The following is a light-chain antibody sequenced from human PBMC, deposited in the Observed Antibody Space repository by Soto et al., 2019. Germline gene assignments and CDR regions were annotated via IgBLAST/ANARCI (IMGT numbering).Light chain of an antibody. CDR2: GAS. CDR3: QQYSSWPVT. Sequence: EIVMTQSPATLSVSPGETATLSCRASQSVSNNLTWYQQKPGQAPRLLIYGASTRATGIPARFSGSGSGTELTLTISGLQSEDFAVYYCQQYSSWPVTFGQGTKLEIK. J-gene: IGKJ2*01. CDR1: QSVSNN. V-gene: IGKV3-15*01.